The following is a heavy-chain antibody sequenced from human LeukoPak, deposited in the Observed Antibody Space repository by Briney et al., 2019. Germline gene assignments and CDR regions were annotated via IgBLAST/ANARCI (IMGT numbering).Heavy chain of an antibody. CDR3: ASAGDDYHYFDY. CDR2: IYHSGST. V-gene: IGHV4-38-2*01. Sequence: SETLSLTCAVSGYSISSGYYWGWIRQPPGKGLEWIGSIYHSGSTYYNPSLKSRLTISVDTSKNQFSLKLSSVTAADTAVYYCASAGDDYHYFDYWGQGTLVTVSS. D-gene: IGHD4-11*01. CDR1: GYSISSGYY. J-gene: IGHJ4*02.